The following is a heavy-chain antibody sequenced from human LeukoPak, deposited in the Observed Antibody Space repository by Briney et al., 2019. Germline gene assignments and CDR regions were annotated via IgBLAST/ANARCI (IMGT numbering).Heavy chain of an antibody. J-gene: IGHJ4*02. CDR3: ARGRVGVGGNGWEN. D-gene: IGHD6-19*01. Sequence: ASVKVSCKASGYTFSSYDINWVRQATGQGLEWMGWMNPNSGNTGYVQKFQGRVIMTRDTSISTAYMELSSLTSEDTAVYFCARGRVGVGGNGWENWGQGTLVTVSS. V-gene: IGHV1-8*01. CDR2: MNPNSGNT. CDR1: GYTFSSYD.